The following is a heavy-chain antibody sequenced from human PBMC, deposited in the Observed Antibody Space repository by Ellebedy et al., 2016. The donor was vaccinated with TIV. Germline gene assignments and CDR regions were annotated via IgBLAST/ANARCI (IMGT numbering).Heavy chain of an antibody. D-gene: IGHD2-2*01. CDR2: ISAYNGNT. CDR3: ARDLRSFYLDSTSCGY. V-gene: IGHV1-18*01. Sequence: ASVKVSCXASGYTFTSYGISWVRQAPGQGLEWMGWISAYNGNTNYAQKLQGRVTMTTDTSTSTAYMELRSLRSDDTAVYYCARDLRSFYLDSTSCGYWGQGTLVTVSS. CDR1: GYTFTSYG. J-gene: IGHJ4*02.